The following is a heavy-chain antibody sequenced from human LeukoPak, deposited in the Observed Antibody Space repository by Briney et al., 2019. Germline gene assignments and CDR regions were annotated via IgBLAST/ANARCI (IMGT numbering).Heavy chain of an antibody. J-gene: IGHJ4*02. Sequence: SETLSLTCTVSGGSISSYYWSWIRQPPGKGLEWIGYIYYSGSTNYNPSLKSRVTISVDTSKNQFSLKLSSVTAADTAVYYCARSPRNEFYYFDYWGQGTLVTVSS. CDR1: GGSISSYY. CDR2: IYYSGST. CDR3: ARSPRNEFYYFDY. V-gene: IGHV4-59*08. D-gene: IGHD2-8*01.